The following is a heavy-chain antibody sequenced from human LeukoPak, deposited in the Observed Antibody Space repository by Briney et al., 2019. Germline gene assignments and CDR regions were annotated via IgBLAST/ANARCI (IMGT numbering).Heavy chain of an antibody. CDR2: IYFIGAT. Sequence: PSETLSLTCTVSGGSISNYYWSWIRQSPVKGLEWIGYIYFIGATNYNPSLKSRVPISVDTSTNPFSLKLSSVTAADTAVYYCAREDPQTTVPEGLDVWGQGTTVTVSS. V-gene: IGHV4-59*01. CDR3: AREDPQTTVPEGLDV. D-gene: IGHD4-17*01. CDR1: GGSISNYY. J-gene: IGHJ6*02.